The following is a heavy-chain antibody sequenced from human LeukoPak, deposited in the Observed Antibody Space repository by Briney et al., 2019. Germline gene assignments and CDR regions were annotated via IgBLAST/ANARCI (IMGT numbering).Heavy chain of an antibody. Sequence: ESGPSLVTPTHTLTLTCAFSRFSLTSSGVAVGWIRQPPGKALEWLAPINWSEDKRSAPSLLRRLTISKDASANQVFLTMTNMDPADTGTYYCAHRLTAALMDVWGKGTTVTVSS. D-gene: IGHD6-13*01. CDR1: RFSLTSSGVA. CDR3: AHRLTAALMDV. J-gene: IGHJ6*03. V-gene: IGHV2-5*05. CDR2: INWSEDK.